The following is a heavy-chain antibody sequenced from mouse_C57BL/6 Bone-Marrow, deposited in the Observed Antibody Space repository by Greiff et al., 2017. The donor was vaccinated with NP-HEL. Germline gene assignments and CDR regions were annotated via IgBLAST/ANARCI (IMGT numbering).Heavy chain of an antibody. CDR3: ATPYDYDPAWFAY. V-gene: IGHV1-72*01. J-gene: IGHJ3*01. CDR1: GYTFTSYW. D-gene: IGHD2-4*01. Sequence: QVQLQQPGAELVKPGASVKLSCKASGYTFTSYWMHWVKQRPGRGLECIGRIDPNSGGTKYNEKFKSKATLTVDKPSSTAYMQLSSLTSEDSAVYYCATPYDYDPAWFAYGGQGTLVTVSA. CDR2: IDPNSGGT.